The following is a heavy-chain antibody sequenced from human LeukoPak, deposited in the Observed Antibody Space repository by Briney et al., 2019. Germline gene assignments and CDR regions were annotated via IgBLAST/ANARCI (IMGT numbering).Heavy chain of an antibody. D-gene: IGHD2-2*01. J-gene: IGHJ4*02. Sequence: GGSLRLSCAASGFTFSSYAMHWVRQAPGRGLEWVAVISYDGRNIHYPDSVKGRFTISRDISTDTLWLQMDSLRTEDTAVYYCAKGPLRGTAAAIDYWGQGTLVTVSS. V-gene: IGHV3-30*04. CDR2: ISYDGRNI. CDR3: AKGPLRGTAAAIDY. CDR1: GFTFSSYA.